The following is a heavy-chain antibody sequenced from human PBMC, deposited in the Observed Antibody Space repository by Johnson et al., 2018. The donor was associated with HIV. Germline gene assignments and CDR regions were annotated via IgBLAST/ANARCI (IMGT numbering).Heavy chain of an antibody. Sequence: QVQLVESGGGVVQPGRSLSLSCAASGFTFSSYAMNWVRQAPGKGLECVAVISNDGSNKYYADSVKGRFTISRDNSKNTLFLQMNSLRAEDTAVYYCAKERYMGSTTLADAFDMWGQGTMVTVSS. CDR1: GFTFSSYA. CDR2: ISNDGSNK. CDR3: AKERYMGSTTLADAFDM. D-gene: IGHD1-26*01. J-gene: IGHJ3*02. V-gene: IGHV3-30*04.